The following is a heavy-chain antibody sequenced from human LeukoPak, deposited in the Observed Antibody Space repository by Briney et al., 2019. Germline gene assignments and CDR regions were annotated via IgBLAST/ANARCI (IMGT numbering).Heavy chain of an antibody. D-gene: IGHD6-13*01. V-gene: IGHV4-39*07. CDR2: IYYSGST. CDR3: ARDLPYGQAAAALNWFDP. Sequence: SETLSLTCTVSAGSISSSSYYWGWIRQPPGKGLEWIGSIYYSGSTYYNPSLKSRVTISVDTSKNQFSLKLSSVTAADTAVYYCARDLPYGQAAAALNWFDPWGQGTLVTVSS. J-gene: IGHJ5*02. CDR1: AGSISSSSYY.